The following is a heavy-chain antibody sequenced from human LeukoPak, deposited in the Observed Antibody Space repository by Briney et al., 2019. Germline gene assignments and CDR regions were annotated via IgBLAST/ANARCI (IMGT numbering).Heavy chain of an antibody. V-gene: IGHV4-59*01. CDR1: GGSISSYY. CDR3: ARDDYGDNWFDP. CDR2: IYYSGST. Sequence: SETLSLTCTVSGGSISSYYWSWIRQPPGKGLEWIGYIYYSGSTNYNPSLKSRVTISVDMSKNQFSLKLSSVTAADTAVYYCARDDYGDNWFDPWGQGTLVTVSS. J-gene: IGHJ5*02. D-gene: IGHD4-17*01.